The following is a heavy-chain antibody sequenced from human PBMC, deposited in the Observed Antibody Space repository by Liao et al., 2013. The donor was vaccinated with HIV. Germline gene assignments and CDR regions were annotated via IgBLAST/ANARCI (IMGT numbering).Heavy chain of an antibody. V-gene: IGHV4-34*01. CDR1: GGSFSDYY. CDR3: ATNRRWGSGWYWYFDL. CDR2: INHSGST. J-gene: IGHJ2*01. D-gene: IGHD6-19*01. Sequence: QVQLQQWGAGLLKPSETLSLTCAVYGGSFSDYYWSWIRQPPGKGLEWIGEINHSGSTNYNPSLKSRVTISVDTSKNQFSLKLSSVTAADTAVYYCATNRRWGSGWYWYFDLWGRGTLVTVSS.